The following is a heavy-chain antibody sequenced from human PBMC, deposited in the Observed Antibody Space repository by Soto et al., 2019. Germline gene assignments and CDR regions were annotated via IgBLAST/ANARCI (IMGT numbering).Heavy chain of an antibody. V-gene: IGHV4-59*01. Sequence: SDTLSLTCTVSGAPITINYWSWIRQAPGKGLEWIGYIYCSGSTTYNPSLKSRVTMSADTSKDQFSLKLNSVTAAYTAVYYCARDAGGTYDNWGPGILVNVS. CDR3: ARDAGGTYDN. J-gene: IGHJ4*01. CDR1: GAPITINY. D-gene: IGHD2-15*01. CDR2: IYCSGST.